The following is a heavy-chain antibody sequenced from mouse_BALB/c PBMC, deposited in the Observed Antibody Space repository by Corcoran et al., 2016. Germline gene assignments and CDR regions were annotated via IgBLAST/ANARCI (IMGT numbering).Heavy chain of an antibody. CDR3: ARSLQDAY. Sequence: QIQLVQSGPELKKPGETVKISCKASGYTFTNYGMNWVKQAPGKGLKWMGWINTYTGEPTYADDFKGRFAFSLETSASTAYLQINNLKNEDTATYFGARSLQDAYWGQGTLVTVSA. CDR1: GYTFTNYG. J-gene: IGHJ3*01. V-gene: IGHV9-3-1*01. D-gene: IGHD6-1*01. CDR2: INTYTGEP.